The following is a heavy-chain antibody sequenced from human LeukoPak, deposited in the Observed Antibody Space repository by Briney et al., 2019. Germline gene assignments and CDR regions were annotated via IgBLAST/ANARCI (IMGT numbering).Heavy chain of an antibody. Sequence: EASVKVSCKASGFTFTSSAMQWVRQARGQRLEWIGWIVVGSGNTNYAQKLQGRVTMTTDTSTSTAYMELRSLRSDDTAVYYCARDKYDFWSGYYVGARYYYGMDVWGQGTTVTVSS. J-gene: IGHJ6*02. CDR3: ARDKYDFWSGYYVGARYYYGMDV. CDR1: GFTFTSSA. CDR2: IVVGSGNT. D-gene: IGHD3-3*01. V-gene: IGHV1-58*02.